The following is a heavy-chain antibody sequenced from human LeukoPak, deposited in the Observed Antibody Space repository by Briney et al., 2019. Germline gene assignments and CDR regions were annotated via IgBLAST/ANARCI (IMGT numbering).Heavy chain of an antibody. Sequence: PGGSLKLSCAVYGLTFSDARLIWVRQDPDKRQESFAVTAGAEDVLHYADAVKGRYTMSTDNSKYTVYLQLNSLRAEDTALYFCANYIQRPPGMDVWGQGTMVTVCS. CDR1: GLTFSDAR. V-gene: IGHV3-23*01. CDR3: ANYIQRPPGMDV. D-gene: IGHD2-15*01. J-gene: IGHJ6*02. CDR2: TAGAEDVL.